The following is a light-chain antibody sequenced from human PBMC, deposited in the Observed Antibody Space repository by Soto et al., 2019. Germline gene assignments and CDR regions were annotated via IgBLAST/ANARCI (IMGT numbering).Light chain of an antibody. J-gene: IGKJ5*01. CDR3: QQLNSYPIT. V-gene: IGKV1-9*01. CDR1: QDISSY. CDR2: AAS. Sequence: DIQLTQSPSFLSASVGDRVTITCRASQDISSYLAWYQQKPGKAPKLLIYAASTLQGGVPSRFSGSGSGTEFTLTVSSPQPEDFATYYCQQLNSYPITFGQGTRLEIK.